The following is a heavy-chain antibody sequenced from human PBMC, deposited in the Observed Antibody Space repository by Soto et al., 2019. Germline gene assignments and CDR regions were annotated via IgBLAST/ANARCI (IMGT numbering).Heavy chain of an antibody. CDR1: GFTFSSYG. V-gene: IGHV3-30*18. D-gene: IGHD6-13*01. CDR3: ANDAGIAARPETWRSSWYDPSQAEYFQH. J-gene: IGHJ1*01. CDR2: ISYDGSNK. Sequence: GGSLRLSCAASGFTFSSYGMHWVRQAPGKGLEWVAVISYDGSNKYYADSVKGRFTIPRDNSKNTLYLQMNSLRAEDTAVYYCANDAGIAARPETWRSSWYDPSQAEYFQHWGQGTLVTVSS.